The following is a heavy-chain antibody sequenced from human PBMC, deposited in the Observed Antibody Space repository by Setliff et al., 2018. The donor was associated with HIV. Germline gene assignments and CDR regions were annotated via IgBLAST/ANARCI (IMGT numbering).Heavy chain of an antibody. D-gene: IGHD2-21*01. CDR1: GGSINSYY. J-gene: IGHJ6*03. Sequence: SETLSLTCTVSGGSINSYYWSWIRQPAGKGLEWIGRIYTSGSANYNPSLKSRVTMSVDTSKNQFSLKLSSVTAADTAVYYCAKQYCGGDCYSDSYYYMDVWGKGTTVTVSS. V-gene: IGHV4-4*07. CDR2: IYTSGSA. CDR3: AKQYCGGDCYSDSYYYMDV.